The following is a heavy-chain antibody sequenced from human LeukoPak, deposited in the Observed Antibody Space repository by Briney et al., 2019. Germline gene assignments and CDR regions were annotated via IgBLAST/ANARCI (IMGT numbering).Heavy chain of an antibody. CDR3: AREVADYGGYYYYHYMDV. D-gene: IGHD4-23*01. J-gene: IGHJ6*03. CDR1: GGSISSYY. V-gene: IGHV4-4*07. CDR2: ISTLGST. Sequence: PSETLSLTCTVSGGSISSYYWTWIRQPAGKGLEWIGHISTLGSTNYNPSPKSRVSMSVDTSNYHFSLKLSSVTAADTAMYYCAREVADYGGYYYYHYMDVWGKGTTVTISS.